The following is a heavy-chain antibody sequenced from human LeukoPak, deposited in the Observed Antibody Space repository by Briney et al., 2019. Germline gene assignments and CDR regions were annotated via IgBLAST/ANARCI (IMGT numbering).Heavy chain of an antibody. CDR1: GGSIRGYY. J-gene: IGHJ5*02. V-gene: IGHV4-4*07. Sequence: SETLSLTCIVSGGSIRGYYWSWIRQPAGKGLEWIGHMDTSGHTNYNSSLMSRVTMSVDTSKNQFSLRLTSVTAAHRAVFYCARHWSHSVAQFGRSYWFDPWGQGTLVTVSS. D-gene: IGHD2-15*01. CDR3: ARHWSHSVAQFGRSYWFDP. CDR2: MDTSGHT.